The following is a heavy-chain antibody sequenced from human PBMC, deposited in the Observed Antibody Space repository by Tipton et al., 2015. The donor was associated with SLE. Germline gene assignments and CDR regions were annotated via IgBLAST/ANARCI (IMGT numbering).Heavy chain of an antibody. V-gene: IGHV3-73*01. CDR3: QATAADGQYFDY. D-gene: IGHD5-12*01. J-gene: IGHJ4*02. Sequence: SLRLSCAASGFTFSGSNMHWVRQASGKGLEWVGRIRSKANSYATAYAASVKSRFAISRDDSENTAYLQMNSLKTEDTAVYYCQATAADGQYFDYWGQGTLVTVSS. CDR2: IRSKANSYAT. CDR1: GFTFSGSN.